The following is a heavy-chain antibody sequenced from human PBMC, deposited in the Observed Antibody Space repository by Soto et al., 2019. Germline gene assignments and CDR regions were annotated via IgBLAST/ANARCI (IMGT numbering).Heavy chain of an antibody. CDR2: ISAYNGNT. D-gene: IGHD5-12*01. V-gene: IGHV1-18*01. CDR3: ARYYVDIVATYNWFDP. CDR1: GYTFTSYG. Sequence: QVQLVQSGAEVKKPGASVKVSCKASGYTFTSYGISWVRQAPGQGLEWMGWISAYNGNTNYAQKLQGRVTMTTDTSTSTAYMELRGLRSDDTAVYYCARYYVDIVATYNWFDPWGQGTLVTVSS. J-gene: IGHJ5*02.